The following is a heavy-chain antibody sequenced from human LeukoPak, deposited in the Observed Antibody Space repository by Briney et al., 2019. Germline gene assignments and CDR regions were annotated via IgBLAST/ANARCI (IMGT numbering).Heavy chain of an antibody. CDR2: IYTSGST. CDR1: GGSISSYF. D-gene: IGHD3-22*01. V-gene: IGHV4-4*07. J-gene: IGHJ3*02. CDR3: ARDRYYYDSSGYYPLDI. Sequence: SETLSLTCTVSGGSISSYFWTWIRQPAGKGLEWIGHIYTSGSTNFNPSLKSRVTMSVDTSKNQFSLKLTSVTAADTAVYYCARDRYYYDSSGYYPLDIWGQGTMVTVSS.